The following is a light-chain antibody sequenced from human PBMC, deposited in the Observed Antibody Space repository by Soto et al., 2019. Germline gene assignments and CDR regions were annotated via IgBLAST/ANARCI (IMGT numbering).Light chain of an antibody. J-gene: IGLJ2*01. CDR2: DVN. Sequence: QSALTQPASVSGSPGQSITISCTGTSSDVGTYTLVSWYQQHPGKAPKIIIYDVNKRPSGVPDRFSGSKSGNTASLTISGLQTEDEADYYCCSYAGSYTLVFGGGTKVTVL. CDR1: SSDVGTYTL. V-gene: IGLV2-23*02. CDR3: CSYAGSYTLV.